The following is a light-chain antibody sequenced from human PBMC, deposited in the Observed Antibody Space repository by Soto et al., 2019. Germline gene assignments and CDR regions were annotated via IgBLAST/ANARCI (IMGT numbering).Light chain of an antibody. J-gene: IGKJ1*01. CDR2: GAS. CDR1: QSVSSSY. CDR3: QHYGRSLWT. Sequence: EIGLTQSPGTLSVSPGERATLSCRARQSVSSSYLAWYQQKPGQAPRLLIYGASSRATGIPDRFSGSGSGTDFTLTISRLEPEDFAVYYCQHYGRSLWTFGQGNKVEIK. V-gene: IGKV3-20*01.